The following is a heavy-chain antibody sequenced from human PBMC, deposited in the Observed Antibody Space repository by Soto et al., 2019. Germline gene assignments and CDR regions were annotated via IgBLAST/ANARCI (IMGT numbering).Heavy chain of an antibody. CDR1: GFSLTPSGVG. CDR3: AHRVLRTVFGLVTTTAIYFDF. CDR2: IYWDDDK. V-gene: IGHV2-5*02. Sequence: KASGPTQVKPRQTLTLTCTFSGFSLTPSGVGVGWIRQSPGKAPEWLALIYWDDDKRYSPSLKSRLTITKDTSKNQVVLTMADLDPADTATYYCAHRVLRTVFGLVTTTAIYFDFWGQGTPVAVSS. D-gene: IGHD3-3*01. J-gene: IGHJ4*02.